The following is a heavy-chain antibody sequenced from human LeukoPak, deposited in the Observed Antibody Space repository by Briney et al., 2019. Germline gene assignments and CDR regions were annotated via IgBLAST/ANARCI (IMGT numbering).Heavy chain of an antibody. CDR2: ISSSSSYI. CDR1: GFTFSSYS. Sequence: GGSLRLSCAASGFTFSSYSMNWVRQAPGKGLEWVSSISSSSSYIYYADSVKGRFTNSRDNAKNSLYLQMNSLRAEDTAVYYCARAGSNYYYYGMDVWDQGTTVTVSS. V-gene: IGHV3-21*01. CDR3: ARAGSNYYYYGMDV. J-gene: IGHJ6*02.